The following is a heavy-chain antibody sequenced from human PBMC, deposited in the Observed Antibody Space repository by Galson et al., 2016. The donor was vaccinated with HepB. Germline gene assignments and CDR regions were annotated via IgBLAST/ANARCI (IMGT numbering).Heavy chain of an antibody. Sequence: QSGAEVKKPGDSLKISCKGSGYSFTNFWIAWVRQMPGKGLEWMGIIYPGDSDTRYSPSFQGQVTMSVDKSINTAYLQWSRLKASDTAMYFRARRMNYYDSSGYYLPLDPWGQGTLVIVSS. V-gene: IGHV5-51*01. D-gene: IGHD3-22*01. CDR3: ARRMNYYDSSGYYLPLDP. CDR1: GYSFTNFW. CDR2: IYPGDSDT. J-gene: IGHJ5*02.